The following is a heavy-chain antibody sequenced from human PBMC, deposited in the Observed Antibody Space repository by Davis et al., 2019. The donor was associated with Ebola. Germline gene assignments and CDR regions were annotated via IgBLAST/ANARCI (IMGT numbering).Heavy chain of an antibody. D-gene: IGHD3-10*01. CDR3: ARGRTGSYRPRLDY. CDR1: GGSISSGGYY. CDR2: INHSGST. J-gene: IGHJ4*02. Sequence: MPSETLSLTCTVSGGSISSGGYYWSWIRQHPGKGLEWIGEINHSGSTNYNPSLKSRVTISVDTSKNQFSLKLNSVTAADTAVYFCARGRTGSYRPRLDYWGQGTLVTVSS. V-gene: IGHV4-31*03.